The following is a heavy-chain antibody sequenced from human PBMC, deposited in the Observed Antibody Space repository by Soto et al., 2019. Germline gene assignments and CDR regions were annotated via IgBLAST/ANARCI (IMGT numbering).Heavy chain of an antibody. CDR3: ARAAIAAAGYNSFDP. V-gene: IGHV1-18*04. CDR1: GYTFTSYG. Sequence: PSVKVSCKASGYTFTSYGISWVRQAPGQGLEWMGWISAYNGNTNYAQKLQGRVTMTTDTSTSTAYMELRSLRSDDTAVYYCARAAIAAAGYNSFDPWGQGTLVTVSS. CDR2: ISAYNGNT. J-gene: IGHJ5*02. D-gene: IGHD6-13*01.